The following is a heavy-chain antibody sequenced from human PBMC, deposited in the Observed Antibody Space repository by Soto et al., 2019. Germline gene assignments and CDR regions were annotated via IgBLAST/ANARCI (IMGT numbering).Heavy chain of an antibody. Sequence: QVQLVQSGAEVKKPGASVKVSCKASGYTFTSYGISWVRQAPGQGLEWMGWISAYNGNTNYAQKLQGRVTMTTDTSTSTAYMELRSLRSDDTAVYYCARVAAAAGTYFHYYYGMDVWGQGTTVTVSS. J-gene: IGHJ6*02. V-gene: IGHV1-18*01. CDR2: ISAYNGNT. D-gene: IGHD6-13*01. CDR3: ARVAAAAGTYFHYYYGMDV. CDR1: GYTFTSYG.